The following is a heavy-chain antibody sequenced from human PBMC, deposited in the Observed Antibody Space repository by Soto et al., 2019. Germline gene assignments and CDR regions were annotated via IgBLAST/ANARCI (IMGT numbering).Heavy chain of an antibody. V-gene: IGHV4-34*01. CDR2: INHSGST. J-gene: IGHJ5*02. CDR3: ASGGWEVRFDP. CDR1: GGSFSGYY. D-gene: IGHD1-26*01. Sequence: SETLSLTCAVYGGSFSGYYWSWVRQPPGKGLEWIGEINHSGSTNYNPSLKSRVTISVDTSKNQFSLKLNSVTAADTAVYYCASGGWEVRFDPWGQGTLVTVSS.